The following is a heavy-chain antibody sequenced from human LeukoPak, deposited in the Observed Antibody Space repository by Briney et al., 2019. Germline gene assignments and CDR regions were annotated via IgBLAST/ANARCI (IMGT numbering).Heavy chain of an antibody. Sequence: PSETLSLTCTVSGGSISSSSYYWGWIRQPPGRGLEWIGSIYYSGNTYYNPSLKSRVTISVDTSRNPFSLKLSSVTAADTAVYYCARRRTATVDFDYWGQGTLVTVSS. J-gene: IGHJ4*02. CDR2: IYYSGNT. CDR1: GGSISSSSYY. V-gene: IGHV4-39*01. D-gene: IGHD4-17*01. CDR3: ARRRTATVDFDY.